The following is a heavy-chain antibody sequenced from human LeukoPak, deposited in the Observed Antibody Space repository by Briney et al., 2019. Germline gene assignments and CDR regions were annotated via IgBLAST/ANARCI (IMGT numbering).Heavy chain of an antibody. D-gene: IGHD3-10*01. CDR1: GGSISSGGYY. J-gene: IGHJ4*02. V-gene: IGHV4-39*07. CDR2: INHSGST. CDR3: ARGLNYGSGSYYPWGFDY. Sequence: SETLSLTCTVSGGSISSGGYYWSWIRQPPGKGLEWIGEINHSGSTNYNPSLKSRVTISVDTSKNQFSLKLSSVTAADTAVYYCARGLNYGSGSYYPWGFDYWGQGTLVTVSS.